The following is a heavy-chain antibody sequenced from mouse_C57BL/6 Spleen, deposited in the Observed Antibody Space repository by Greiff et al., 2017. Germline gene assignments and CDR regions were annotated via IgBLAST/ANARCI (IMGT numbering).Heavy chain of an antibody. V-gene: IGHV7-3*01. D-gene: IGHD3-2*02. CDR3: VRQLRRYYFDY. CDR1: GFTFTDYY. J-gene: IGHJ2*01. Sequence: EVQGVESGGGLVQPGGSLSLSCAASGFTFTDYYMSWVRQPPGKALEWLGFIRNKANGYTTEYSASVKGRFTISRDNSQSILYLHMNALRAEDSAAYSCVRQLRRYYFDYWGQGTTLTVSS. CDR2: IRNKANGYTT.